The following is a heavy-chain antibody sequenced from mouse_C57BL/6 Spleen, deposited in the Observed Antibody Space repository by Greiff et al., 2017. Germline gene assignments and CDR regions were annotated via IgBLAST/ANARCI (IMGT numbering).Heavy chain of an antibody. CDR2: INPGSGGT. CDR1: GYAFTNYL. J-gene: IGHJ2*01. CDR3: ARRGRSDYCDY. Sequence: QVQLQQSGAELVRPGTSVKVSCKASGYAFTNYLIEWVQQRPGQGLEWIGVINPGSGGTNYNEKFKGKATLTADKSSSTAYMQLSSLTSEDSAVYFCARRGRSDYCDYWGQGTTLTVSS. V-gene: IGHV1-54*01.